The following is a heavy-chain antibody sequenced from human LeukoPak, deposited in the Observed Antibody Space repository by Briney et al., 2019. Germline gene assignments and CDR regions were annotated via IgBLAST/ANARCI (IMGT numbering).Heavy chain of an antibody. CDR1: GGTFSSYA. V-gene: IGHV1-69*05. J-gene: IGHJ4*02. CDR3: ARDWPGDITGA. CDR2: IIPIFGTA. D-gene: IGHD1-20*01. Sequence: ASVKVSCKASGGTFSSYAISWVRQAPGQGLEWMGGIIPIFGTANYAQKFQGRVTITTDESTSTAYMELRGLRSDDTAVYYCARDWPGDITGAWGQGTLLTVSS.